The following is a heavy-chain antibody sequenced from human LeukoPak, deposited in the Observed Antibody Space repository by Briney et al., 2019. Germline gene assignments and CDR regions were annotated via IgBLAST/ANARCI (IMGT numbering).Heavy chain of an antibody. D-gene: IGHD3-16*02. CDR3: AREGYPGFDY. Sequence: SVTVSFTGSGGTFTIYGISWERQAQGQGQEWMGGIIPIFGTANYAQKFHGRVTITADESTSTAYMELSSLRSEDTAVYYCAREGYPGFDYWGQGTLVTVSS. CDR1: GGTFTIYG. J-gene: IGHJ4*02. CDR2: IIPIFGTA. V-gene: IGHV1-69*13.